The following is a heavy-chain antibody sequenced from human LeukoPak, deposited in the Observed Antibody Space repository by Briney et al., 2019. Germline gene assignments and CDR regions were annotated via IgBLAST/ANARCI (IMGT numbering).Heavy chain of an antibody. CDR2: INPNSGGT. CDR3: ARDKAAAGGGSVDY. Sequence: ASVKVSCETSGYTFTGYYMHWVRQAPGQGLEWVGWINPNSGGTNYAQKFQGRVTMTRDTSISTAYMELSRLRADDTAVYYCARDKAAAGGGSVDYWGQGTLVTVSS. J-gene: IGHJ4*02. D-gene: IGHD6-13*01. CDR1: GYTFTGYY. V-gene: IGHV1-2*02.